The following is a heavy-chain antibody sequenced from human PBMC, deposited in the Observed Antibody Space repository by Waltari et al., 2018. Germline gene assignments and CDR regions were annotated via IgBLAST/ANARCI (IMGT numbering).Heavy chain of an antibody. J-gene: IGHJ4*02. CDR3: VRMRVGATTRGYFDY. V-gene: IGHV1-3*01. CDR1: GYTFTSYA. Sequence: QVQLVQSGAEVKKPGASVKVSCKASGYTFTSYAMHWVRQAPGQRLEWMGWINAGNGNTKYSQKFQGRVTITRDTSASTAYMELSSLRSEDTAVYYCVRMRVGATTRGYFDYWGQGTLVTVSS. CDR2: INAGNGNT. D-gene: IGHD1-26*01.